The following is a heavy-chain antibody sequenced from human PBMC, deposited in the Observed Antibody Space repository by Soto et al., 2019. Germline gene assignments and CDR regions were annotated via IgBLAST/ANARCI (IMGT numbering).Heavy chain of an antibody. Sequence: EVQLVESGGGLVQPGGSLRLSCAASGFTFSSYWMSWVRQAPGKGLEWVANIKQDGSEKYYVDSVKGRFTISRDNAKNSLYLQMNSLRAEDTAVYYCARFYYDSSGYLPSPYYYYYGMDVWAKGPRSPSP. V-gene: IGHV3-7*04. CDR3: ARFYYDSSGYLPSPYYYYYGMDV. CDR1: GFTFSSYW. J-gene: IGHJ6*02. D-gene: IGHD3-22*01. CDR2: IKQDGSEK.